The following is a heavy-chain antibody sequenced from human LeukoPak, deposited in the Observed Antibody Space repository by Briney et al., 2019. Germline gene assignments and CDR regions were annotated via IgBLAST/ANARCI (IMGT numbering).Heavy chain of an antibody. V-gene: IGHV4-59*01. J-gene: IGHJ2*01. Sequence: SETLSLTCTVPGGSISSYYWSWIRQPPGKGLEWIGYIYYSGSTNYNPSLKSRVTISVDTSKNQFSLKLSSVTAADTAVYYCARYDYGEGDWYFDLWGRGTLVTVSS. CDR3: ARYDYGEGDWYFDL. D-gene: IGHD4-17*01. CDR1: GGSISSYY. CDR2: IYYSGST.